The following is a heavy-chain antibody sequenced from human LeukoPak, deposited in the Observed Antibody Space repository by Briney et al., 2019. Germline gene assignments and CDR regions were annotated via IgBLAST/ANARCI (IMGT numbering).Heavy chain of an antibody. Sequence: ASVKVSCKASGYTFTGYHMHWVRQAPGQGLEWMGRINPNSGDTNYAQKFQGRVTMTRDTSISTAYMELSRLRSDDTAVYYCARDYCSSTSCTEIDYWGQGTLVTVSS. CDR1: GYTFTGYH. D-gene: IGHD2-2*01. V-gene: IGHV1-2*06. CDR2: INPNSGDT. J-gene: IGHJ4*02. CDR3: ARDYCSSTSCTEIDY.